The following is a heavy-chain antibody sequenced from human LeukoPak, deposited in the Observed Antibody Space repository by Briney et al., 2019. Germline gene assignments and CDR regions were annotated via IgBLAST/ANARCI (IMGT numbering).Heavy chain of an antibody. D-gene: IGHD4-23*01. V-gene: IGHV4-59*01. Sequence: PSETLSLTCTASGGSISSYYWSWIRQPPGKGLEWIGYIYYSGSTNYNPSLKSRVTISVDTSKNQFSLKLSSVTAADTAVYYCARWDDYGGNSKRAFDIWGQGTMVTVSP. J-gene: IGHJ3*02. CDR1: GGSISSYY. CDR2: IYYSGST. CDR3: ARWDDYGGNSKRAFDI.